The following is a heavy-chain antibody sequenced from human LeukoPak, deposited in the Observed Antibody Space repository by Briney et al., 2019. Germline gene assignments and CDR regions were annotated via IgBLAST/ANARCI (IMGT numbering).Heavy chain of an antibody. CDR2: IYSDGNT. D-gene: IGHD6-19*01. CDR3: AGDTHSSSWYDH. J-gene: IGHJ5*02. CDR1: GFTVSSIY. V-gene: IGHV3-53*01. Sequence: PWGSLRLTCAVSGFTVSSIYMSWVRQAPGKGLEWVSFIYSDGNTYYADSVKGRFTLSRDSSRNTLYLQMNSLRVDDTAVYYCAGDTHSSSWYDHWGQGTLVTVSS.